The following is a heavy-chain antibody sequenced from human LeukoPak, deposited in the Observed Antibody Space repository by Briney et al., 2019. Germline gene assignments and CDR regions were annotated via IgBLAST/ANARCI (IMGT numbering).Heavy chain of an antibody. J-gene: IGHJ4*02. CDR3: ARGGYCSGGSCYSFTPPGRY. CDR1: GGSFSGYY. Sequence: PSETLSLTCAVYGGSFSGYYWSWIRQPPGKGLEWIGEINHSGSTNHNPSLKSRVTISVDTSKNQFSLKLSSVTAADTAVYYCARGGYCSGGSCYSFTPPGRYWGQGTLVTVSS. V-gene: IGHV4-34*01. D-gene: IGHD2-15*01. CDR2: INHSGST.